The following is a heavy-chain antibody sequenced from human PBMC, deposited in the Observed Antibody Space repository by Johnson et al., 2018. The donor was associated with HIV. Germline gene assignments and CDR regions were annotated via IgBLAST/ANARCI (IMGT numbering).Heavy chain of an antibody. CDR3: MLRTHAEKAFDI. CDR1: GFTVSSNY. CDR2: IYSGGST. J-gene: IGHJ3*02. Sequence: VQLVESGGGLIKPGGSLRLSCAASGFTVSSNYMSWVRQAPGKGLEWVSAIYSGGSTYYADSVKGRFTISRDNSKNTLYLQMNSLRAEDTAVYYCMLRTHAEKAFDIWGQGTMVTVSS. V-gene: IGHV3-66*01. D-gene: IGHD2-8*01.